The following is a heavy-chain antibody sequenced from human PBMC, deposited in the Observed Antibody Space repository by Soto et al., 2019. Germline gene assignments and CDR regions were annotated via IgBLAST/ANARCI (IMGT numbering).Heavy chain of an antibody. V-gene: IGHV1-46*03. CDR3: ARVYPSDTRYGYVGNNWFDP. CDR2: INPSGGST. CDR1: GYTFTSYY. Sequence: QVQLVQSGAEVKKPGASVKVSCKASGYTFTSYYMHWVRQAPGQGLEWMGIINPSGGSTSYAQKFQGRVTMTRDTSTSPVYMGLSSLRSEDTAVYYCARVYPSDTRYGYVGNNWFDPWGQGTLVTVSS. J-gene: IGHJ5*02. D-gene: IGHD5-18*01.